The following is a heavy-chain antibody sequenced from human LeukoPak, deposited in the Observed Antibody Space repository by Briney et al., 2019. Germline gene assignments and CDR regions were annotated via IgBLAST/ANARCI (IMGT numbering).Heavy chain of an antibody. D-gene: IGHD5-18*01. CDR1: GYTFTAYY. CDR2: INPNGGGT. Sequence: GASVKVSCKASGYTFTAYYIHWVRQAPGQGLEWMGGINPNGGGTNYAQKFQGRVTMTRDTSISTAYMELSGLRSDDTAVYYCARVSPNTAMVSFDNWGQGTLVTVSS. V-gene: IGHV1-2*02. J-gene: IGHJ4*02. CDR3: ARVSPNTAMVSFDN.